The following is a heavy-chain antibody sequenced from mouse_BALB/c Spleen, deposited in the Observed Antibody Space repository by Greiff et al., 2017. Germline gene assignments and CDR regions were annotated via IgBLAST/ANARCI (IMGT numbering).Heavy chain of an antibody. D-gene: IGHD1-1*01. CDR3: EVQLRGFAY. Sequence: VQLQQSGAELVRPGTSVKVSCKASGYAFTNYLIEWVKQRPGQGLEWIGVINPGSGGTNYNEKFKGKATLTADKSSSTAYMQLSSLTSDDSAVYFCEVQLRGFAYWGQGTLVTVSA. CDR2: INPGSGGT. V-gene: IGHV1-54*01. J-gene: IGHJ3*01. CDR1: GYAFTNYL.